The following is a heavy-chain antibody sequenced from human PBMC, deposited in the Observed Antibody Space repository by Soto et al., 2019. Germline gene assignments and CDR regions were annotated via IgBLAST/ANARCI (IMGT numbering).Heavy chain of an antibody. CDR1: GFTVSNNY. D-gene: IGHD3-10*01. CDR2: IYSGGYT. J-gene: IGHJ4*02. CDR3: STARGGGGY. Sequence: EVQLVESGGGLIQPGGSLRLSCAVSGFTVSNNYMSWVRQAPGKGLEGVSVIYSGGYTAYGDSVKGRFTISRDNSKNTLYLKMKTRGADGPGVYYWSTARGGGGYWGQGTLVTVSS. V-gene: IGHV3-53*01.